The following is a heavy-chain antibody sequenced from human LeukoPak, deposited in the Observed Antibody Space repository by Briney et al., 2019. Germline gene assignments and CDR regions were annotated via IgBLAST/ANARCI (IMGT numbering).Heavy chain of an antibody. D-gene: IGHD6-6*01. CDR1: GGSISSSSHY. CDR3: ASIVSTIAARLSGPWYFDY. CDR2: MYYSGST. V-gene: IGHV4-39*01. Sequence: SETLSLTCTVSGGSISSSSHYWGWIRKPPGKGLEWIGSMYYSGSTYYNPSLKSRVTISADTSKNQFSLKLNSVAAADTAVYYCASIVSTIAARLSGPWYFDYWGQGTLVTVSS. J-gene: IGHJ4*02.